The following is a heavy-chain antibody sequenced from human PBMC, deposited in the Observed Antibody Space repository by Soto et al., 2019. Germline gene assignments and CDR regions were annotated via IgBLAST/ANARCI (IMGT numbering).Heavy chain of an antibody. CDR3: AWCKSATDI. J-gene: IGHJ3*02. V-gene: IGHV3-74*01. CDR1: GFTFSSYW. Sequence: GGSLRLSRAASGFTFSSYWMHWVRQAPGQALLWVSGINSDGSSTSYADSVKGRCIISRDSAKNTLYLQMSSLRAEDTAVYYCAWCKSATDIGGQGTMVNVS. D-gene: IGHD2-8*02. CDR2: INSDGSST.